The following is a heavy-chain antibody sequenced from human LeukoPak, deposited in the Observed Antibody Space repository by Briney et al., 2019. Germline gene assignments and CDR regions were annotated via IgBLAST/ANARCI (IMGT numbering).Heavy chain of an antibody. CDR3: ARDLKSAAGTGY. Sequence: ASVKVSCKASGYTFTGYYMHWVRQAPGQGLEWMGRINPNSGGTNYAQKFQGRVTMTRDTSISTAYMGLSRLRSDDTAVYYCARDLKSAAGTGYWGQGTLVTVSS. V-gene: IGHV1-2*06. J-gene: IGHJ4*02. CDR2: INPNSGGT. CDR1: GYTFTGYY. D-gene: IGHD6-13*01.